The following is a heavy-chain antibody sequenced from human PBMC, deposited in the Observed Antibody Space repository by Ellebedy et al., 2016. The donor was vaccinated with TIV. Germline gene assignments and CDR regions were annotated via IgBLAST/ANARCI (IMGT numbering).Heavy chain of an antibody. V-gene: IGHV4-59*05. CDR1: GDSINYYY. CDR3: ARQKYTGSFHY. Sequence: SETLSLXXTVSGDSINYYYWSWIRQPPGKGLEWIGSISHRGSTYNNPSLKSRVTISVDTSKNQFSLKMSSVTAADTAVYYCARQKYTGSFHYWGQGTLVTVSS. D-gene: IGHD1-26*01. J-gene: IGHJ4*02. CDR2: ISHRGST.